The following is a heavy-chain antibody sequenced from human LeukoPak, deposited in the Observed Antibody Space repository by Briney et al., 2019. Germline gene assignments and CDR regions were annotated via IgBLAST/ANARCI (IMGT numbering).Heavy chain of an antibody. CDR3: ARASWVWSTDAVR. CDR1: GVGISSLS. J-gene: IGHJ4*02. V-gene: IGHV3-23*01. D-gene: IGHD3-3*01. CDR2: IRGNGQT. Sequence: PLVALRLSCAACGVGISSLSRSWLRHSPARGLEWISSIRGNGQTFYADSVKGRFTLSSDSSRNTVYCQLNDLRVEGTAIFYCARASWVWSTDAVRWGQGTLVTVSS.